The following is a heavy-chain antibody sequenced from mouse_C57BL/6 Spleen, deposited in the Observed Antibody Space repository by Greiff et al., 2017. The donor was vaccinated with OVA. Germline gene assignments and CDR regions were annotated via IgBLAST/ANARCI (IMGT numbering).Heavy chain of an antibody. V-gene: IGHV1-82*01. CDR3: ARRAYYSNSDYFDD. Sequence: VQLQQSGPELVKPGASVKISCKASGYAFSSSWMNWVKQRPGKGLEWIGRIYPGDGDTNYNGKFKGKATLTADKSSSTAYMQLSSLTSEDSAVYFCARRAYYSNSDYFDDWGQGTTLTVSS. J-gene: IGHJ2*01. CDR1: GYAFSSSW. CDR2: IYPGDGDT. D-gene: IGHD2-5*01.